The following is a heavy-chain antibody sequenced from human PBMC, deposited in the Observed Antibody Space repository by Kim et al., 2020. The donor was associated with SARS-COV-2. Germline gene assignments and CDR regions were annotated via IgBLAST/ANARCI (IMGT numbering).Heavy chain of an antibody. D-gene: IGHD6-19*01. CDR2: IYYSGST. J-gene: IGHJ6*02. Sequence: SETLSLTCTVSGGSISSSSYYWGWIRQPPGKGLEWIGSIYYSGSTYYNPSLKSRVTISVDTSKNQFSLKLSSVTAADTAVYYCASPQYSSGWYGMDVWGQGTTVTVSS. CDR1: GGSISSSSYY. V-gene: IGHV4-39*01. CDR3: ASPQYSSGWYGMDV.